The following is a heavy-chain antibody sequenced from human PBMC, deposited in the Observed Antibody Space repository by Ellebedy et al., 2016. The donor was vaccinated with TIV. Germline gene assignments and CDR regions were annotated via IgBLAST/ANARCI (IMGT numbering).Heavy chain of an antibody. D-gene: IGHD6-19*01. CDR1: GFTFSGYT. CDR3: AGPYSGCWYGTGY. CDR2: IDSSSRYI. Sequence: GESLKISXAASGFTFSGYTMNWVRRAPGKRLEWVSSIDSSSRYINYADSVKGRFTISRDNAKNSLYLQMNSLRTEDTAVYYCAGPYSGCWYGTGYWGQGTLVTVSS. J-gene: IGHJ4*02. V-gene: IGHV3-21*01.